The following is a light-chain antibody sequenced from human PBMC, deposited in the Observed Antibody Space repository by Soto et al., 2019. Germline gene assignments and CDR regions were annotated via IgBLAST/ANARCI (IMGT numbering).Light chain of an antibody. CDR2: SNN. CDR1: SSNIGTYT. Sequence: QSVLTQPPSASGTPGQRVTISCSGSSSNIGTYTVDWYQQVPGTAPKLLIYSNNQRPSGVPDRFSGSKSGTSASLAISGLQSVDESDYYCAAWDDSLNGPVFGGGTKLTVL. CDR3: AAWDDSLNGPV. J-gene: IGLJ3*02. V-gene: IGLV1-44*01.